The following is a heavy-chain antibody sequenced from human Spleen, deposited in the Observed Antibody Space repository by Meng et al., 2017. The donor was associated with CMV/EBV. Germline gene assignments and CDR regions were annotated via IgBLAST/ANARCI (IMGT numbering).Heavy chain of an antibody. J-gene: IGHJ6*02. V-gene: IGHV3-30*02. Sequence: GESLKISCVVSGLTFSRWVRQAPGKGLEWVAFIRYDGRDKYYADSVKGRFTISRDNSKNTLYLQMNSLRAEDTAVYYCAKDMTAFIVARMDVWGQGTTVTVSS. D-gene: IGHD2-21*02. CDR2: IRYDGRDK. CDR1: GLTFSR. CDR3: AKDMTAFIVARMDV.